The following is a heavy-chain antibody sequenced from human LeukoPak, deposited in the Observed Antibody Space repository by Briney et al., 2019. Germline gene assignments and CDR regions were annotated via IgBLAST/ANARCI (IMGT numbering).Heavy chain of an antibody. CDR3: TRDPSNSSAWYIYFDY. V-gene: IGHV1-18*01. CDR2: ISTYNGDA. J-gene: IGHJ4*02. CDR1: GYAFKRYG. D-gene: IGHD6-19*01. Sequence: GASVKVSCKASGYAFKRYGISWVRQAPGQGLEWMGWISTYNGDANYAQNFKGRVTMTTDASTSTAYMELRSLRSDDTAVYYCTRDPSNSSAWYIYFDYWGQGTLVTVSS.